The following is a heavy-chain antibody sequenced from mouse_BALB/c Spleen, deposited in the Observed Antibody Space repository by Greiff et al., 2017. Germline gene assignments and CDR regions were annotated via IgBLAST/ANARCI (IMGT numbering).Heavy chain of an antibody. CDR3: ARNDGYSAWFAY. Sequence: VQLQQSGPELVKPGASVKISCKASGYSFTGYFMNWVMQSHGKSLEWIGRINPYNGDTFYNQKFKGKATLTVDKSSSTAHMERRSLASEDSAVYYCARNDGYSAWFAYWGQGTLVTVSA. CDR1: GYSFTGYF. J-gene: IGHJ3*01. V-gene: IGHV1-20*02. CDR2: INPYNGDT. D-gene: IGHD2-3*01.